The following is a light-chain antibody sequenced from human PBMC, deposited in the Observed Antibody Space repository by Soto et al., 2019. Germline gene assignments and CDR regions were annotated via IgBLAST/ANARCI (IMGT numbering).Light chain of an antibody. Sequence: DIQMTQSPSSTCRSXRDRVTIAXXASQSISSYLNWYQQKPGKAPELLIYAASTLQSGVPSRFSGSGSGTDFTLTISCLQSEDFATYYCQQYYSFPRTFGQGTKVDIK. J-gene: IGKJ1*01. V-gene: IGKV1-39*01. CDR1: QSISSY. CDR3: QQYYSFPRT. CDR2: AAS.